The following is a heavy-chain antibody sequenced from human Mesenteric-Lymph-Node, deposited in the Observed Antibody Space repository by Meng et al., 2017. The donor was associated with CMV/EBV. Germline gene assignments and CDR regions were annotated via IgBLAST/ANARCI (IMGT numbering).Heavy chain of an antibody. Sequence: KVSCKGSGYSFTSYWIGWVRQMPGKGLEWIGVIYPGDSDTRYSPSFQGQVNIAVDKSSSTAYLQRSSLKASDTAIYYCARLDASAYDFWSGYCGSSYEYWGQGTLVTVSS. CDR1: GYSFTSYW. V-gene: IGHV5-51*01. D-gene: IGHD3-3*01. CDR3: ARLDASAYDFWSGYCGSSYEY. J-gene: IGHJ4*02. CDR2: IYPGDSDT.